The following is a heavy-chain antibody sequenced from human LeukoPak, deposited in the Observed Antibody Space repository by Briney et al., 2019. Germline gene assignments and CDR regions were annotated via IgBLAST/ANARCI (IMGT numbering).Heavy chain of an antibody. J-gene: IGHJ4*02. D-gene: IGHD2-8*01. CDR2: IHNSGDIT. CDR3: ATMNGLRMAEALN. V-gene: IGHV3-NL1*01. CDR1: GFTFSSYG. Sequence: GRSLRLSCAASGFTFSSYGMHWVRQAPGKGLEWVAGIHNSGDITYYADAVRGRFTISRDNSKNTLYLQMNGLRAEDTAVYYCATMNGLRMAEALNWGQGTPVTVSS.